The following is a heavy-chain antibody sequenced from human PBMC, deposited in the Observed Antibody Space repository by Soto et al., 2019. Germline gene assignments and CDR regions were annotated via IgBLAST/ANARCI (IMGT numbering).Heavy chain of an antibody. J-gene: IGHJ4*02. Sequence: QVQLQQWGAGLLKPSETLSLTCAVYGGSFSGYYWSWIRQPPGKGLEWIGEINHSGSNNYNPSLKSRVTIPVDTSKNQFSLKLRSVTAADTAVYYCARGRWELRFDQWGQGTPVTVSS. CDR3: ARGRWELRFDQ. V-gene: IGHV4-34*01. CDR2: INHSGSN. D-gene: IGHD1-26*01. CDR1: GGSFSGYY.